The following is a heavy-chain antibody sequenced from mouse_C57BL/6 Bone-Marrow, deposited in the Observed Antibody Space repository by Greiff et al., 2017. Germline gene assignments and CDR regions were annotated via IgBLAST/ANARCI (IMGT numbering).Heavy chain of an antibody. Sequence: QVQLQQSGPELVKPGASVKLSCKASGYTFTSYDINWVKQRPGQGLEWIGWIYPRDGSTKYNEKFKGKATLTVDTSSSTAYMELHSLTSEDAAVYFCARLGGYYPPWFAYWGQGTLVTVSA. CDR1: GYTFTSYD. D-gene: IGHD2-3*01. CDR2: IYPRDGST. V-gene: IGHV1-85*01. CDR3: ARLGGYYPPWFAY. J-gene: IGHJ3*01.